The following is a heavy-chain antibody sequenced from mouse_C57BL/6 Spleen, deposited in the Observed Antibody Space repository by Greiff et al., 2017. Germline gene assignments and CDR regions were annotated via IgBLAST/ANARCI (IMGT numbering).Heavy chain of an antibody. CDR1: GYAFSSSW. J-gene: IGHJ3*01. CDR3: ARSPYYYGISYGFAY. V-gene: IGHV1-82*01. Sequence: QVQLKQSGPELVKPGASVKISCKASGYAFSSSWMNWVKQRPGKGLEWIGRIYPGDGDTNYNGKFKGKATLTADKSSSTAYMQLSSLTSEDSAVYFCARSPYYYGISYGFAYWGQGTLVTVSA. D-gene: IGHD1-1*01. CDR2: IYPGDGDT.